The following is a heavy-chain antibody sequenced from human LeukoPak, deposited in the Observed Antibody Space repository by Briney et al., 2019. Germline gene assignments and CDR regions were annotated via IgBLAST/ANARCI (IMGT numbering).Heavy chain of an antibody. J-gene: IGHJ3*02. D-gene: IGHD3-9*01. CDR3: ARVVLRDIFRFDS. CDR1: GFPFSSYA. Sequence: PAGPLRLPCAASGFPFSSYAMHWVRQAPGKGLEGVAVISYDGSNKYYAASVKGRFTIFRDNSKNTLYLQMNSLRAEDTAVYDSARVVLRDIFRFDSWGQGTMVTVSS. CDR2: ISYDGSNK. V-gene: IGHV3-30*04.